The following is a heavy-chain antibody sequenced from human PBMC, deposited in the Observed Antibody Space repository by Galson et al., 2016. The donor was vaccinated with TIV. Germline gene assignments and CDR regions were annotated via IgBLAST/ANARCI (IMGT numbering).Heavy chain of an antibody. V-gene: IGHV1-69*06. Sequence: SVKVSCKASGGTFDNYAINWVRQAPGQGLEWMGRFIPSFESANYARKSQDRVTITADKAASTAYMELSSLRSDDTAVYYCATARYDSGGYRNLYGMDVWGQGTTVTVSS. CDR1: GGTFDNYA. CDR2: FIPSFESA. D-gene: IGHD3-22*01. CDR3: ATARYDSGGYRNLYGMDV. J-gene: IGHJ6*02.